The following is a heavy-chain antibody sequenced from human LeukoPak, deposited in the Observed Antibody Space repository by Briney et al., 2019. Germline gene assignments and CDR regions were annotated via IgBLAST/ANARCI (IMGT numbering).Heavy chain of an antibody. D-gene: IGHD3-9*01. V-gene: IGHV4-39*01. CDR3: ANGLRNYDILTGYYFPFLPHFDC. CDR2: IYYSGST. J-gene: IGHJ4*02. Sequence: PSETLSLTCTVSGVSISSSSYYWGWLRQPPGKGLEWIGSIYYSGSTYYNPSLKSRVTISVDTSKDQFSLELSSVTAADTAVYYGANGLRNYDILTGYYFPFLPHFDCWGQGTLVTVSS. CDR1: GVSISSSSYY.